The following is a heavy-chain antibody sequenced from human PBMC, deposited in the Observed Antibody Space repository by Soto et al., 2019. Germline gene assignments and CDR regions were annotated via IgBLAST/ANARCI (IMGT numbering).Heavy chain of an antibody. Sequence: AGGSLRLSCAASGLTFSNYAMSWVRQATGKGLEWVSAISDNGATTYNADSVKGRFTISRVNFKNTLYLQMNSLRAEDTAVYYCVKDWRQQEAQFDVWGQGAPVTVSS. CDR3: VKDWRQQEAQFDV. CDR2: ISDNGATT. J-gene: IGHJ4*02. D-gene: IGHD6-13*01. CDR1: GLTFSNYA. V-gene: IGHV3-23*01.